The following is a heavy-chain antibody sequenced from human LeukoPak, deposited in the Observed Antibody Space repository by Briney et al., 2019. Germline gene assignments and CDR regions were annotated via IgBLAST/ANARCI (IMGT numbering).Heavy chain of an antibody. CDR1: GGSFSGYY. Sequence: PSETLSLTCAVYGGSFSGYYLSWIRQPPGKGLEWIGEINHSGSTNYNPSLKSRVTISVDTSKNQFSLKLSSVTAADTAVYYCARGRGSSSWYRWFDPWGQGTLVTVSS. V-gene: IGHV4-34*01. D-gene: IGHD6-13*01. CDR3: ARGRGSSSWYRWFDP. J-gene: IGHJ5*02. CDR2: INHSGST.